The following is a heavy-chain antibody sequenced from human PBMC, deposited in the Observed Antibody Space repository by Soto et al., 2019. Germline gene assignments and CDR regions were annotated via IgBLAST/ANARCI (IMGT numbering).Heavy chain of an antibody. V-gene: IGHV3-15*07. CDR3: TTDVLAAPGMPHY. CDR2: IKSKTDGGTT. J-gene: IGHJ4*02. CDR1: GFTFSNAW. Sequence: EVQLVESGGGLVKPGGSLRLSCAASGFTFSNAWMNWVRQAPGKGLEWVGRIKSKTDGGTTDYAAPVKGRFTISRDDSNNTLYLQMNSQKTEDTAVYYCTTDVLAAPGMPHYWGQGNLVTVSS. D-gene: IGHD6-13*01.